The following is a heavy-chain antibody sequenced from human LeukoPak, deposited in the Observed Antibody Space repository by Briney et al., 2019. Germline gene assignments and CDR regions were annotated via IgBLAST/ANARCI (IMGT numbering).Heavy chain of an antibody. CDR3: AKASGSYARRLYYYYYMDV. V-gene: IGHV3-23*01. J-gene: IGHJ6*03. CDR2: ISGSGGST. Sequence: GESLRISCKGSGYSFTSYWIGWVRQAPGKGLEWVSAISGSGGSTYYADSVKGRFTISRDNSKNTLYLQMNSLRAGDTAVYYCAKASGSYARRLYYYYYMDVWGKGTTVTVSS. D-gene: IGHD1-26*01. CDR1: GYSFTSYW.